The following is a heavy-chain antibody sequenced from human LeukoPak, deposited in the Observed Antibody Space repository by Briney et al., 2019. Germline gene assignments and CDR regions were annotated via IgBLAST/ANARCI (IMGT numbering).Heavy chain of an antibody. CDR1: GYTFTSYD. J-gene: IGHJ6*03. CDR2: MNPNSGNT. CDR3: ARVRAEYDILTGYYAYYMDV. Sequence: ASVKVSCKASGYTFTSYDINWVRQATGQGLEWMGWMNPNSGNTGYAQKFQGRVTMTRNTSISTAYMELSSLRSEDTAVYYCARVRAEYDILTGYYAYYMDVWGKGTTVTVSS. V-gene: IGHV1-8*01. D-gene: IGHD3-9*01.